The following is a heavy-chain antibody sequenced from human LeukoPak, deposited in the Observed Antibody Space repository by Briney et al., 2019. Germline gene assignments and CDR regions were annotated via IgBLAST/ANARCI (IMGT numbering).Heavy chain of an antibody. CDR1: GGSFSGYY. D-gene: IGHD5-18*01. V-gene: IGHV4-34*01. J-gene: IGHJ2*01. Sequence: PSETLSLTCTVYGGSFSGYYWSWIPQPPGKGLEWMGEINHSESTNNNPSLRSRVTISIDTSKNQFSLKLSSVTAADTAVYYCARKAAMGSSLCWYFDLWGRGTLVTVSS. CDR3: ARKAAMGSSLCWYFDL. CDR2: INHSEST.